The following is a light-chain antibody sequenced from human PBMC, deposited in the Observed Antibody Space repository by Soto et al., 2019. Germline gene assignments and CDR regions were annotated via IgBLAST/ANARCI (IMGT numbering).Light chain of an antibody. Sequence: DIQMTQSPSSLPASVGDRVTLTCRASQSISTYLNWYQQKPGKAPKLLIYAASSLQSGVPSRLSGSGSGTDFTLTISRLQPEDFATYYCHQSYTIPYTFGQGTKLEIK. CDR3: HQSYTIPYT. V-gene: IGKV1-39*01. CDR1: QSISTY. J-gene: IGKJ2*01. CDR2: AAS.